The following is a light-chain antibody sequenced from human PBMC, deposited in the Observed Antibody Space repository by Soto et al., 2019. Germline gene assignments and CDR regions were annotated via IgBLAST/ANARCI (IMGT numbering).Light chain of an antibody. J-gene: IGKJ1*01. V-gene: IGKV3-15*01. CDR1: QSVSSN. CDR2: GAS. Sequence: EIVMTQSPATLSVSPGERATLSCRASQSVSSNLAWYQQKPGQPPRLLIYGASTRATDMPGRFSGRGSGTEFTLTINSLQSEDFAVYYCQQYRNWPRTFGQGTKVDIK. CDR3: QQYRNWPRT.